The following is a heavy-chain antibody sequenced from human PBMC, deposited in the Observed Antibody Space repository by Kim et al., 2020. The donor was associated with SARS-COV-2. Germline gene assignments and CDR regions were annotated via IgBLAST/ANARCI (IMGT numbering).Heavy chain of an antibody. CDR3: ARVASIAAAGWYYGMDV. V-gene: IGHV3-30*04. Sequence: GGSLRLSCVVSGFTFSSYAMHWVRQAPGKGLEWVAVISYDDVTNKYYADSVKGRFTISRDNSENTLYLQMTSLRGEDTAVYYCARVASIAAAGWYYGMDVWGHGTTVTVSS. J-gene: IGHJ6*02. CDR2: ISYDDVTNK. CDR1: GFTFSSYA. D-gene: IGHD6-13*01.